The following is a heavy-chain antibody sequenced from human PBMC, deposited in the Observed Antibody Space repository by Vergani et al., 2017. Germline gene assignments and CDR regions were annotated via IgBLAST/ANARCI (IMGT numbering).Heavy chain of an antibody. Sequence: VQLVQSGAEVKKPGESLRISCKGSGYSFTSYWISWVRQMPGKGLEWMGRIDPSDSYTNYSPSFQGHVTISADKSISTAYLQWSSLKASDTAMYYCARSAAVADTWDDAFDIRGQGTMVTVSS. V-gene: IGHV5-10-1*03. D-gene: IGHD6-19*01. J-gene: IGHJ3*02. CDR1: GYSFTSYW. CDR3: ARSAAVADTWDDAFDI. CDR2: IDPSDSYT.